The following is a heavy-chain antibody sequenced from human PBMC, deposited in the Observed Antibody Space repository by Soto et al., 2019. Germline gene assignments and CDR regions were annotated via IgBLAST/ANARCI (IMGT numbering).Heavy chain of an antibody. Sequence: QSQTLSLTCAVYGGSFSGYYWSWIRQPPGKGLEWIGEINHSGSTNYNPSLKSRVTISVDTSKNQFSLKLSSVTAADTAVYYCARARWVTTGTGSLDYWGQGTLVTVSS. CDR2: INHSGST. V-gene: IGHV4-34*01. J-gene: IGHJ4*02. CDR1: GGSFSGYY. CDR3: ARARWVTTGTGSLDY. D-gene: IGHD1-1*01.